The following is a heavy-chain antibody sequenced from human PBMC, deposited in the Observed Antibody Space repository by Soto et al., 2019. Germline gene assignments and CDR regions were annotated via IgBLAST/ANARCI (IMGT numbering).Heavy chain of an antibody. CDR3: EKDQFVYAGTTYEGLDY. V-gene: IGHV3-30*18. CDR2: ISYDGSDM. D-gene: IGHD1-1*01. CDR1: GFIFSSYG. J-gene: IGHJ4*02. Sequence: GGSLRLSCAASGFIFSSYGMHWVRQAPGKGLEWVAIISYDGSDMYYADSVKGQFTISRDNSKNTLYLQMNSLRAEDTAVYYCEKDQFVYAGTTYEGLDYWGQGTLVTVSS.